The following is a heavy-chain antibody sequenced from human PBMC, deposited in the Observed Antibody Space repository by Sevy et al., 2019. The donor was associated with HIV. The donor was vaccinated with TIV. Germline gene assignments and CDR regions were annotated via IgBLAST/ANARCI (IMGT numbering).Heavy chain of an antibody. CDR3: ARAQTYDFWSGYSWCYFDY. Sequence: SETLSLTCTVSGGSISSGGYYWSWIRQHPGKGLEWIGYIYYSGSTYYNPSLKSRVTISVDTSKNQFSLKLSSVTAADTAVYYCARAQTYDFWSGYSWCYFDYWGQGTLVNVSS. J-gene: IGHJ4*02. CDR1: GGSISSGGYY. CDR2: IYYSGST. D-gene: IGHD3-3*01. V-gene: IGHV4-31*03.